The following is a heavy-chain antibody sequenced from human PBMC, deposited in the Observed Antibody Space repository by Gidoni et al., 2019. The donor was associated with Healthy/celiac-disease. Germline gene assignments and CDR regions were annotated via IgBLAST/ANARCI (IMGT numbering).Heavy chain of an antibody. CDR1: GYRFTSYW. V-gene: IGHV5-51*01. CDR2: IYPGDSDT. J-gene: IGHJ6*02. D-gene: IGHD3-10*01. CDR3: ARGLPYGSGSYNYDYYGMDV. Sequence: EVKLVQSGAEVKTPGESLKISCKGSGYRFTSYWIGWVRQMPGKGLEWMGIIYPGDSDTRYSPSFQGQVTISADKSISTAYLQWSSLKASDTAMYYCARGLPYGSGSYNYDYYGMDVWGQGTTVTVSS.